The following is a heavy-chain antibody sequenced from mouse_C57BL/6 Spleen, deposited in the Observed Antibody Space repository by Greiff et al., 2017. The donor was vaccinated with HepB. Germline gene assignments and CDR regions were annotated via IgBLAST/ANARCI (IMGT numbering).Heavy chain of an antibody. CDR1: GYSITSGYD. V-gene: IGHV3-1*01. CDR2: ISYSGST. Sequence: ESGPGLVKPSQSLSLTCTVTGYSITSGYDWHWIRHFPRNKREWMCYISYSGSTNYNPSLKSRRSFTHDTSKNHFFLKLNSVTTEDTATYYCGRDGEGVWFGYWGQGTLVTVSA. J-gene: IGHJ3*01. CDR3: GRDGEGVWFGY.